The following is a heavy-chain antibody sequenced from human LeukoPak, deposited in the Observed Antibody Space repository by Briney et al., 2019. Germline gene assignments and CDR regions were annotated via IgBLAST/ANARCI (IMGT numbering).Heavy chain of an antibody. Sequence: PGGSLRLSCAASGFTFNTYAMNWVRQAPGKGLEWVSVIIGNGGDIHYAGSVRGRFTISRGNSKNTLYLQMNSLRVEDTAVYYCAKDRIPDGRYSIDFWGPGTLVTVSS. CDR1: GFTFNTYA. J-gene: IGHJ4*02. D-gene: IGHD5-24*01. CDR3: AKDRIPDGRYSIDF. V-gene: IGHV3-23*01. CDR2: IIGNGGDI.